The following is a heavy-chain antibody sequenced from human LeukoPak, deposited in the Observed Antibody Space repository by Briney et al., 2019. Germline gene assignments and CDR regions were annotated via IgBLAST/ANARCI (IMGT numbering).Heavy chain of an antibody. J-gene: IGHJ5*02. CDR2: ISTDGGST. V-gene: IGHV3-74*01. D-gene: IGHD3-3*01. Sequence: GGSLRLSCAASGFTFRSFWMHWVRQGPGKGLEWVSYISTDGGSTNYADSVKGRFAVSRDNAKNTLYLQMNSLRAEDTAVYYCARDVASAAVLRFLEWSTGIDPWGQGTLVTVSS. CDR1: GFTFRSFW. CDR3: ARDVASAAVLRFLEWSTGIDP.